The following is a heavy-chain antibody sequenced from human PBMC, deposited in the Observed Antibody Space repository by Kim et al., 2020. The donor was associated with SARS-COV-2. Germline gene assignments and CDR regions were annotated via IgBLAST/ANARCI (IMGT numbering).Heavy chain of an antibody. Sequence: SETLSLTCAVYGGSFSGYYWSWIRQPPGKGLEWIGEINHSGSTNYNPSLKSRVTISVDTSKNQFSLKLSSVTAADTAVYYCARVLLWFGENTYYYYGMDVWGQGTTVTVSS. CDR1: GGSFSGYY. D-gene: IGHD3-10*01. CDR3: ARVLLWFGENTYYYYGMDV. J-gene: IGHJ6*02. V-gene: IGHV4-34*01. CDR2: INHSGST.